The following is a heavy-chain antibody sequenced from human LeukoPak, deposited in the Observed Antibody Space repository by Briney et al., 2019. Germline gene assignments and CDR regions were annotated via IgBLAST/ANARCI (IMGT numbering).Heavy chain of an antibody. Sequence: ASVKVSCKASGYTFTGYYMHWVRQAPGQGLEWMGWINPNSGGTNYAQKFQGRVTMTRDTSISTAYMELSRLRSDDTAVYYCASRGARGYSGYGRGYYGMDVWGQGTTVTVSS. D-gene: IGHD5-12*01. CDR1: GYTFTGYY. J-gene: IGHJ6*02. CDR2: INPNSGGT. CDR3: ASRGARGYSGYGRGYYGMDV. V-gene: IGHV1-2*02.